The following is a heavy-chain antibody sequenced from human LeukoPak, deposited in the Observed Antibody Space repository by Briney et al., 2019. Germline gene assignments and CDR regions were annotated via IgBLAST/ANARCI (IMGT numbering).Heavy chain of an antibody. J-gene: IGHJ5*02. CDR3: ARKLSGWFDP. V-gene: IGHV4-4*09. D-gene: IGHD6-25*01. Sequence: SETLSLTCTVSGASITTYYWTWIRQPPGKGLEWIGYIFSRGTTNYNPSLRSRVTISMDTSKNQFSLKLSSVTSADTAVYYCARKLSGWFDPWGQGTLVTVS. CDR2: IFSRGTT. CDR1: GASITTYY.